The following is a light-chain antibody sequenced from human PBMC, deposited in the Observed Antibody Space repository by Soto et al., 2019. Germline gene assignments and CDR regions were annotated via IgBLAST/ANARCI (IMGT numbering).Light chain of an antibody. CDR1: QSISSSS. V-gene: IGKV3-20*01. CDR3: HQYSRSPVTFSPLT. CDR2: GAS. J-gene: IGKJ4*01. Sequence: EIVLTQSPGTLSLSPGERATLSCRASQSISSSSLAWYQQKRGQAPRLLIYGASRRATGIPDTFSGSGSGTDFTLTISRLEPDDFAVYYCHQYSRSPVTFSPLTFGGGSKVEI.